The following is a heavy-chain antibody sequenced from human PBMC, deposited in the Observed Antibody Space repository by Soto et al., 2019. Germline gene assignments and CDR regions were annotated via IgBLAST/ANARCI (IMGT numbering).Heavy chain of an antibody. CDR1: GGSISSYY. J-gene: IGHJ6*02. CDR2: IYYSGST. CDR3: AKIQRSYYDGMDV. Sequence: PSETLSLTCTVSGGSISSYYWSWIRQPPGKGLEWIGYIYYSGSTNYNPSLKSRVTISVDTSKNQFSLKLSSVTAADTAVYYWAKIQRSYYDGMDVWGQGTTVTVSS. V-gene: IGHV4-59*01.